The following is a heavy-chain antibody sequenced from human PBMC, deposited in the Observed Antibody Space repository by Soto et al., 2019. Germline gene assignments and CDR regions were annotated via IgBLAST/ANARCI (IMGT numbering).Heavy chain of an antibody. CDR2: IIPILGIA. CDR1: GGTFSSYT. D-gene: IGHD3-16*01. CDR3: ARDMGEMAKIGQSATYYYYGMDV. Sequence: QVQLVQSGAEVKKPGSSVKVSCKASGGTFSSYTISWVRQAPGQGLEWMGRIIPILGIANYAQKFQGRVTITADKSTSTAYMEVSSLRSEDTAVYYCARDMGEMAKIGQSATYYYYGMDVWGQGTTVAVSS. V-gene: IGHV1-69*08. J-gene: IGHJ6*02.